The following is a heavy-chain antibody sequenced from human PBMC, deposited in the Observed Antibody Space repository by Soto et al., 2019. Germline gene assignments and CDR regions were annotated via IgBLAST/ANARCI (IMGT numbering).Heavy chain of an antibody. CDR2: IYYSGST. J-gene: IGHJ6*02. Sequence: PSETLSLTCAVTGGPISSYYWSWIRQPPGKGLEWIGYIYYSGSTNYNPSLKSRVTISVDTSKNQFSLKLSSVTAADTAVYYCARDKRNYYYGMDVWGQGTTVTV. CDR1: GGPISSYY. CDR3: ARDKRNYYYGMDV. V-gene: IGHV4-59*01.